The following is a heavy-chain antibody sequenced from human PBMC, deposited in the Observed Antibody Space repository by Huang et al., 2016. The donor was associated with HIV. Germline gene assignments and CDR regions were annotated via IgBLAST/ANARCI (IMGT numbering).Heavy chain of an antibody. CDR3: ARASGRIQLPGGYFDL. CDR2: NSPIFGTT. D-gene: IGHD1-1*01. V-gene: IGHV1-69*01. Sequence: QVQLVQSAAEVKKPGSSVKVSCEASGGTLSSYAISWVRQAPGQGLAWMGGNSPIFGTTNYTQKLQGRVTITADESSSTAYMGLRSLRSEDTAVYYCARASGRIQLPGGYFDLWGRGTLVTVSS. J-gene: IGHJ2*01. CDR1: GGTLSSYA.